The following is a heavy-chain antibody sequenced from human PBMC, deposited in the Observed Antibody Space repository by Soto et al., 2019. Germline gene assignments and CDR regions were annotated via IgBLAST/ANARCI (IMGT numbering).Heavy chain of an antibody. D-gene: IGHD2-15*01. CDR2: ISSSSSYI. CDR3: ARADCSGGSCYSIYAFDI. Sequence: PGGSLRLSCAASGFTFSSYSMNWVRQAPGKGLEWVSSISSSSSYIYYADSVKGRFTISRDNAKNSLYLQMNSLRAEDTAVYYCARADCSGGSCYSIYAFDIWGQGTMVTVS. V-gene: IGHV3-21*01. CDR1: GFTFSSYS. J-gene: IGHJ3*02.